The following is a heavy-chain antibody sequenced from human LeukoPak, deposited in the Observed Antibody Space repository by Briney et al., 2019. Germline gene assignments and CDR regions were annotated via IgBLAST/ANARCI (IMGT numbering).Heavy chain of an antibody. D-gene: IGHD3-22*01. CDR3: ARYYYDSSGYYHDAYDI. J-gene: IGHJ3*02. Sequence: GGSLRLSCTASGFTVSSNYMSWVRQAPGKGLEWVSVIYSGGTTYYADSVKGRFTISRDTSKNTLYLQMNSLRVEDTAMYYCARYYYDSSGYYHDAYDIWGQGTMVAVSS. CDR1: GFTVSSNY. CDR2: IYSGGTT. V-gene: IGHV3-53*01.